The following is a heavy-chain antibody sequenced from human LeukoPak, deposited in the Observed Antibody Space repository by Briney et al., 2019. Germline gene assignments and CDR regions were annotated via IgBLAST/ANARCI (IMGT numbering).Heavy chain of an antibody. V-gene: IGHV1-2*06. CDR3: AKDRDGADRIVL. CDR2: LNPNTGHA. J-gene: IGHJ4*02. Sequence: VASVTVSFKVVAYDFTGYYIHWVRQAPGQGPEWMGRLNPNTGHAVYAFKFQGRVTITRDTSSNTAYMEVTRLTSDDMALYYCAKDRDGADRIVLWGQGTLVTVSS. D-gene: IGHD5-24*01. CDR1: AYDFTGYY.